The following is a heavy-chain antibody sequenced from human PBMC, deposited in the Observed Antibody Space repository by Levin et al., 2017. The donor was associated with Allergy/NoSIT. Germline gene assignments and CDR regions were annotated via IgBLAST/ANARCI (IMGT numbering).Heavy chain of an antibody. J-gene: IGHJ4*02. Sequence: PGGSLRLSFAASGFTFSSYSMNWVRQAPGKGLEWVSYISSSSSTIYYADSVKGRFTISRDNAKNSLYLQMNSLRAEDTAVYYCARHVRAYFDYWGQGTLVTVSS. CDR2: ISSSSSTI. CDR1: GFTFSSYS. V-gene: IGHV3-48*01. CDR3: ARHVRAYFDY.